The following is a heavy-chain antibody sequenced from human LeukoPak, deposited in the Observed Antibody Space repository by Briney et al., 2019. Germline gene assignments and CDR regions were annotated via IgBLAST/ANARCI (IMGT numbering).Heavy chain of an antibody. CDR1: GGSISSSSYY. Sequence: SETLSLTCTVSGGSISSSSYYRGWIRQPPGKGLEWIGSIYYSGSTYYNPSLKSRVTISVDTSKNQFSLKLSSVTAADTAVYYCARTYYYDSSGYYYPYYYYGMDVWGQGTTVTVSS. D-gene: IGHD3-22*01. J-gene: IGHJ6*02. CDR3: ARTYYYDSSGYYYPYYYYGMDV. V-gene: IGHV4-39*01. CDR2: IYYSGST.